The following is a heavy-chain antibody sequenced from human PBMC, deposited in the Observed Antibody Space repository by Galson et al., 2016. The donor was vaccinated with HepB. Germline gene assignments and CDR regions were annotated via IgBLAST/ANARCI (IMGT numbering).Heavy chain of an antibody. V-gene: IGHV3-48*02. CDR3: ARVDEGYYYLIDY. D-gene: IGHD3-22*01. J-gene: IGHJ4*02. CDR2: IGSRSSPI. Sequence: SLRLSCAGSGFTFSHAWLNWVRQAPGKGLEWVSYIGSRSSPIHYADSVKGRFTISRDNAKNSLYLQMNSLRDEDTAVYYCARVDEGYYYLIDYWGQGTLVTVSS. CDR1: GFTFSHAW.